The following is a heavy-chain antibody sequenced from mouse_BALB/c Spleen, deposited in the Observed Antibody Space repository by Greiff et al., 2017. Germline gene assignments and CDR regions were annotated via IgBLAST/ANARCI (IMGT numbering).Heavy chain of an antibody. CDR3: APSITEFAY. J-gene: IGHJ3*01. Sequence: VQLQQSAAELARPGASVKMSCKASGYTFTSYTMHWVKQRPGQGLEWIGYINPSSGYTEYNQKFKDKTTLTADKSSSTAYMQLSSLTSEDSAVYYCAPSITEFAYWGQGTLVTVSA. CDR2: INPSSGYT. V-gene: IGHV1-4*02. D-gene: IGHD2-4*01. CDR1: GYTFTSYT.